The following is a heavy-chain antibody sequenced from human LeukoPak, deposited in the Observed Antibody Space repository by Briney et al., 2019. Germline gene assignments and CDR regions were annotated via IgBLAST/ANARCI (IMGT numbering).Heavy chain of an antibody. CDR3: ARVDSSGDGYNFCDS. CDR1: ALTSSIYS. J-gene: IGHJ4*02. D-gene: IGHD5-24*01. Sequence: GQCLRLSCAVSALTSSIYSMHWVRHPPRRGRLWVARIKTDGGSKIYADSVKGRFTIYRDNAKSTLYLQRDSLRPEGTAVYYCARVDSSGDGYNFCDSWGQGTLVTVSS. V-gene: IGHV3-74*01. CDR2: IKTDGGSK.